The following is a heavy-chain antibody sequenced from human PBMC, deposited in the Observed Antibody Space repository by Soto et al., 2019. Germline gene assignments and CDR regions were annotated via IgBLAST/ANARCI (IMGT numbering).Heavy chain of an antibody. J-gene: IGHJ6*02. Sequence: QVQLVQSGAEVKKPGASVKVSCKASGYTFTSYAMHWVRQAPGQRLEWMGWINAGNGNTKYSQKFQGRVTITRDTSASTSYRELSSLRSEDTAVYYCARDSPPMVRGADLDYYYGMAVWGQGTTVTVSS. CDR2: INAGNGNT. V-gene: IGHV1-3*01. D-gene: IGHD3-10*01. CDR3: ARDSPPMVRGADLDYYYGMAV. CDR1: GYTFTSYA.